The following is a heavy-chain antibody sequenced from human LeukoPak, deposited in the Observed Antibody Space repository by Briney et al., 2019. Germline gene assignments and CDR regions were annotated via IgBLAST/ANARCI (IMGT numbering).Heavy chain of an antibody. V-gene: IGHV4-38-2*01. D-gene: IGHD3-3*01. CDR1: GYSISSGYY. Sequence: SETLSLTCAVSGYSISSGYYWGWIRQPPGQGLGWIGSVYHSGSTYYNPTLPSRVTISVDTSKNQFSVKLNSVTAAHTAVYYCARRAETMYYDFWSGYYRYFDYWGQGTLVTVSS. CDR3: ARRAETMYYDFWSGYYRYFDY. J-gene: IGHJ4*02. CDR2: VYHSGST.